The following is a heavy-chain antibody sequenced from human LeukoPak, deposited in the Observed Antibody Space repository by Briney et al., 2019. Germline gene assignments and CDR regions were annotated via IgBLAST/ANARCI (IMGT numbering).Heavy chain of an antibody. Sequence: GGSLRLSCAASGFTFSGSAMHWVRQASGKGLEWVGRIRSKANSYATAYAASVKGRFTISRDDSKDTLYLQMNSLQTEDTAVYYCATDFYDSTWGQGTLVTVSS. CDR1: GFTFSGSA. CDR2: IRSKANSYAT. J-gene: IGHJ5*02. D-gene: IGHD3-22*01. CDR3: ATDFYDST. V-gene: IGHV3-73*01.